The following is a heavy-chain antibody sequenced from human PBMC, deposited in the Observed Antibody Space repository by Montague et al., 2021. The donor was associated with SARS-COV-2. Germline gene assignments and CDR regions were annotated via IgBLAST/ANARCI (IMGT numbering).Heavy chain of an antibody. J-gene: IGHJ3*02. D-gene: IGHD3-3*01. V-gene: IGHV4-34*01. CDR3: ARGTGPRSITLFGVIISGHVFDI. CDR1: GGSSSGYY. CDR2: LNHRGST. Sequence: SETLSLTCAVYGGSSSGYYWSWIRQPPGKGLEWIGELNHRGSTYYNPSLKSRVIISVDTSKNQFSLKLSSVTAADTAVYYCARGTGPRSITLFGVIISGHVFDIWGQGTIVTVSS.